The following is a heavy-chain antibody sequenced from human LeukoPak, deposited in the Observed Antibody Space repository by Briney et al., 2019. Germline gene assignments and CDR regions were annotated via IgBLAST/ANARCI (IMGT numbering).Heavy chain of an antibody. V-gene: IGHV1-18*01. CDR1: GYTFTSYG. D-gene: IGHD3-3*01. J-gene: IGHJ4*02. CDR3: ARSRYDFWSGYLMAWALRY. CDR2: ISAYNGNT. Sequence: GASVKVSCKASGYTFTSYGISWVRQAPGQGLEWMGWISAYNGNTNYAQKLQGRVTMTRDTSTSTVYMELSSLRSEDTAVYYCARSRYDFWSGYLMAWALRYWGQGTLVTVSS.